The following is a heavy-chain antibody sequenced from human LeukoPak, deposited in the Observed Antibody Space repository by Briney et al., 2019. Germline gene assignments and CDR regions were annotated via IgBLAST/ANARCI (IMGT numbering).Heavy chain of an antibody. CDR1: GFTFSSYA. CDR3: ARPAYCGGDCSSYYFDY. D-gene: IGHD2-21*02. V-gene: IGHV3-23*01. J-gene: IGHJ4*02. CDR2: ISGSGGGT. Sequence: PGGSLRLSCAASGFTFSSYAMSWVRPAQERGLEWVSTISGSGGGTYPADAVKGRFTISRDNSKNTLYLQMNSLRAEDTAVYYCARPAYCGGDCSSYYFDYWGQGALVTVSS.